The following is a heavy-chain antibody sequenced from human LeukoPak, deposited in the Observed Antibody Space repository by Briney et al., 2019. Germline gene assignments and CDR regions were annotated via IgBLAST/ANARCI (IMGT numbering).Heavy chain of an antibody. CDR3: ARDHSHYYYMDV. J-gene: IGHJ6*03. D-gene: IGHD6-13*01. CDR2: INPNSGGT. Sequence: GASVKVSCKASGCTFTGYYMHWVRQAPGQGLEWMGWINPNSGGTNYAQKFQGRVTMTRDTSISTAYMELSRLRSDDTAVYYCARDHSHYYYMDVWGKGTTVTISS. CDR1: GCTFTGYY. V-gene: IGHV1-2*02.